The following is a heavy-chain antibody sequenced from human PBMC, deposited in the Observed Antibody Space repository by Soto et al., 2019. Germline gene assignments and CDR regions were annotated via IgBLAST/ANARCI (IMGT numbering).Heavy chain of an antibody. V-gene: IGHV3-30-3*01. CDR3: ARHYSTTAPFDY. CDR1: GFTFSIYT. Sequence: QVQLVESGGGVVQPGRSLRLACAASGFTFSIYTFHWVRQAPGKGLEWVAVISFDGSNKYYGDSVKGRFTISRDNSKNTLYLQMNSLRVEDTAVYYCARHYSTTAPFDYWGQGTLVSVSS. J-gene: IGHJ4*02. CDR2: ISFDGSNK. D-gene: IGHD2-21*01.